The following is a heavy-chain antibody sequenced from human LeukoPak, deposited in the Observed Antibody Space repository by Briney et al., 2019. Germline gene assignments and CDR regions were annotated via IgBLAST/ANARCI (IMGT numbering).Heavy chain of an antibody. CDR1: GFTFSSYS. D-gene: IGHD6-6*01. J-gene: IGHJ5*02. CDR2: ISSSSSTI. CDR3: ARGSIAALIENWFDP. Sequence: GGSLRLSCAASGFTFSSYSMNWVRQARGKGLEWVSYISSSSSTIYYADSVKGRFTISRGNAKNSLYLQMNSLRAEDTAVYYCARGSIAALIENWFDPWGQGTLVTVSS. V-gene: IGHV3-48*04.